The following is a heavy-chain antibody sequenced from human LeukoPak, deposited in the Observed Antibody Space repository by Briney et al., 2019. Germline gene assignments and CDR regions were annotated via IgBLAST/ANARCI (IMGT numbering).Heavy chain of an antibody. CDR2: ISAYNGDT. J-gene: IGHJ4*02. V-gene: IGHV1-18*01. Sequence: ASVKVSCKASGYIFSDYGISWVRQAPEQGLEGMGWISAYNGDTNFAQKFQGRVTMTTDTSTSTAYMELRSLRSDDTAVYYCARDPLVRYFDWLSDYWGQGTLVTVSS. D-gene: IGHD3-9*01. CDR3: ARDPLVRYFDWLSDY. CDR1: GYIFSDYG.